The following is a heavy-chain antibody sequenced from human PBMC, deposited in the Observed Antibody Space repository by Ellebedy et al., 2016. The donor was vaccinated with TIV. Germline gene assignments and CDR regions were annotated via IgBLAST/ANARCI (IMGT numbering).Heavy chain of an antibody. J-gene: IGHJ4*02. D-gene: IGHD3-10*01. Sequence: PGGSPRLSCAASGFTFSDYYMSWIRQGPGKGLEWVSYISSSSSFTNYADSVKGRFTISRDNAKNSLYLQMNSLRAEDTAVYYCARRPEGSGSWEFDYWGQGTLVTVSS. CDR1: GFTFSDYY. CDR3: ARRPEGSGSWEFDY. V-gene: IGHV3-11*06. CDR2: ISSSSSFT.